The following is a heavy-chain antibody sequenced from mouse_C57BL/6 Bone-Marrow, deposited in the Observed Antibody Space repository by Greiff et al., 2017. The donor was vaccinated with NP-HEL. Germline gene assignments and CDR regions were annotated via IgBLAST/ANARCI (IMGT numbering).Heavy chain of an antibody. CDR2: INPSSGYT. V-gene: IGHV1-4*01. Sequence: QVQLQQSGAELARPGASVKMSCKASGYTFTSYTMHWVKQRPGQGLEWIGYINPSSGYTKYNQKFKDKATLTADKSSSTAYMQLSSLTSEDSAVYYCARESIMVTTLYYYAMDYWGQGTSVTVSS. D-gene: IGHD2-1*01. J-gene: IGHJ4*01. CDR1: GYTFTSYT. CDR3: ARESIMVTTLYYYAMDY.